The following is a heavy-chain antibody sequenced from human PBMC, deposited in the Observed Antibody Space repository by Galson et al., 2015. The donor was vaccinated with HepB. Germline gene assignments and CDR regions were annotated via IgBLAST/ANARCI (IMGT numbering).Heavy chain of an antibody. V-gene: IGHV3-23*01. CDR1: GFTFSSYA. CDR3: AKVNAYCSGGSCYFDY. D-gene: IGHD2-15*01. CDR2: ISGSGGST. Sequence: SLRLSCAASGFTFSSYAMSWVRQAPGKGLEWVSAISGSGGSTYYADSVKGRFTISRDNSKNTLYLQMNSLRAEDTAVNYCAKVNAYCSGGSCYFDYWGQGTLVTVSS. J-gene: IGHJ4*02.